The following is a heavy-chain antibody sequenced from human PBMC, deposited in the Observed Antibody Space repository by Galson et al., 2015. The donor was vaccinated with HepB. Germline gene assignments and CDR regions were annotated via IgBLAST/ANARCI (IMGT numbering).Heavy chain of an antibody. CDR2: ISSSANSN. V-gene: IGHV3-30*18. Sequence: SLRLSCAASGFTFSSFGMHWVRQARGKGLEWVAAISSSANSNNHAEYVRGGFTISRDNSKNTLFLQMNSLRPEDTAVYYCAKELGAFDAFDMWGQGTMVTVSS. D-gene: IGHD3-3*02. CDR1: GFTFSSFG. CDR3: AKELGAFDAFDM. J-gene: IGHJ3*02.